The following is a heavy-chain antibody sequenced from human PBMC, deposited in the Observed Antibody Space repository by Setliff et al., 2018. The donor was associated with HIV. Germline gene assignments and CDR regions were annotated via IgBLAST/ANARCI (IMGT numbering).Heavy chain of an antibody. D-gene: IGHD1-1*01. CDR1: GYIFTNQY. Sequence: GASVKVSCKASGYIFTNQYITWVRQAPGKGLAWMGWISPHNGNTKYGEKFKARVPMTADTSTTAAYMELRSLTSDDTAMYYCSKGYTWSVVGALDVWGQGTRVTVSS. J-gene: IGHJ3*01. CDR2: ISPHNGNT. CDR3: SKGYTWSVVGALDV. V-gene: IGHV1-18*01.